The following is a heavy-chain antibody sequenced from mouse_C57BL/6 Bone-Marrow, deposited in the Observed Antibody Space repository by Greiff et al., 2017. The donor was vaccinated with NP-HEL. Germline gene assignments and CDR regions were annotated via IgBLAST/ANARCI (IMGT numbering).Heavy chain of an antibody. V-gene: IGHV14-2*01. J-gene: IGHJ2*01. CDR2: IDPEDGET. CDR3: ARRGYFDY. CDR1: GFNIKDYY. Sequence: VQLQQSGAELVKPGASVKLSCTASGFNIKDYYMHWVKQRTEQGLEWIGRIDPEDGETKDAPKFQGKATITADTSSNTAYLQLSSLTSEDTAVYYCARRGYFDYWGQGTTLTVSS.